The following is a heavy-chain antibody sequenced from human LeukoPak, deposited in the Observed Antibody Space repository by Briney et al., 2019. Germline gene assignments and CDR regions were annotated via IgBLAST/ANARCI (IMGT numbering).Heavy chain of an antibody. CDR3: AKENSDYANYDRGEY. CDR1: GFTFSSYG. CDR2: IRYGGSNK. Sequence: PGGSLRLSCAASGFTFSSYGMHWVRQPPGKGLEWVAFIRYGGSNKYYADSVKGGFTISRDNSRDTLYLQMNSLRAEDRAVYYFAKENSDYANYDRGEYWGQGTLVTVSS. D-gene: IGHD4-11*01. J-gene: IGHJ4*02. V-gene: IGHV3-30*02.